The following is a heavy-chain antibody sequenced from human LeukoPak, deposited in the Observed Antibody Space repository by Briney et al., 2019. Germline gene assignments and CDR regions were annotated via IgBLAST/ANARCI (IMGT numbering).Heavy chain of an antibody. J-gene: IGHJ6*02. CDR2: INTNTGNP. D-gene: IGHD3-10*01. CDR1: GYTFTSYA. V-gene: IGHV7-4-1*02. CDR3: ARDNRGYYCYGMDV. Sequence: ASVKVSCKASGYTFTSYAMNWVRQAPGQGLEWMGWINTNTGNPTYAQGFTGRFVFSLDTSVSTAYLQISSLKAEDTAVYYCARDNRGYYCYGMDVWGQGTTVTVSS.